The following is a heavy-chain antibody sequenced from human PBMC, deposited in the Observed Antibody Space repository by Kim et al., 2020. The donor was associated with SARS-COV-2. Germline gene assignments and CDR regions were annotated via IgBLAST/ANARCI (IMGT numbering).Heavy chain of an antibody. D-gene: IGHD5-12*01. Sequence: YADSVKGRITISRDNGKNSLYLQMNSVRAEDTAVYYCARERDGYNPRFDYWGQGTLVTVSS. J-gene: IGHJ4*02. CDR3: ARERDGYNPRFDY. V-gene: IGHV3-11*05.